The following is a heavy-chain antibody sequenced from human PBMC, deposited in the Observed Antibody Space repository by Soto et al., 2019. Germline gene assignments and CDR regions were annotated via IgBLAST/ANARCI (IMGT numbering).Heavy chain of an antibody. D-gene: IGHD6-19*01. CDR3: VRFSILVSGRGRGAFFDS. CDR2: IKEDGSEK. Sequence: GGSLRLSCAASGFTFSNYWMSWVRQVPGKGLAWVSNIKEDGSEKYYVDSVRGRFTISRDNAKNSVHLQMNSLRDEDTAVYYCVRFSILVSGRGRGAFFDSWGQGTPVTVSS. V-gene: IGHV3-7*03. J-gene: IGHJ4*02. CDR1: GFTFSNYW.